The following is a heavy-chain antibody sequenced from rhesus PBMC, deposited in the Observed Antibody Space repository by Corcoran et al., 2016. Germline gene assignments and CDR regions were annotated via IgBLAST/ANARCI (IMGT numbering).Heavy chain of an antibody. Sequence: QVTLKESGPALVKPTQTLTLTCTFSGFSLSTSGMGVGWIRQPPGKALEWLASINWDDDKYYSTSLKSRQTSSKETSKNQVVLTMTNMDPVDTATYYCARTRGYEDDDGYYLSMGAFDFWGQGLRVTVSS. V-gene: IGHV2S1*01. J-gene: IGHJ3*01. D-gene: IGHD3-9*01. CDR2: INWDDDK. CDR3: ARTRGYEDDDGYYLSMGAFDF. CDR1: GFSLSTSGMG.